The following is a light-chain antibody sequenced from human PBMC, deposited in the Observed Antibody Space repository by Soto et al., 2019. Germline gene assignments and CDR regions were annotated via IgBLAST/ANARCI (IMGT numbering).Light chain of an antibody. Sequence: EIVLTQSPATLSLCPGERATLSCRASQSVSNYLAWYQQKPGQAPRLLIYDASNRATGIPARFSGSGSGTDFTLTISTLEPEDFAVYYCQQHINRLSFGGGTKVEIK. CDR2: DAS. CDR1: QSVSNY. CDR3: QQHINRLS. J-gene: IGKJ4*01. V-gene: IGKV3-11*01.